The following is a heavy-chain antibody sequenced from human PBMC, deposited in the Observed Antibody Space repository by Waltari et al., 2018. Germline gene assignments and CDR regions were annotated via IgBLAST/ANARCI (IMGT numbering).Heavy chain of an antibody. V-gene: IGHV1-69*08. CDR3: ARDRSVAGWAFDY. CDR1: GGTFSSYA. D-gene: IGHD3-10*01. Sequence: QVQLVQSGAEVKKPGSSVKVSCKASGGTFSSYAISWVRQAPGQGLEWMGRIIPICGTANYAQKCQGRVTITADKSTSTAYMELSSLRSEDTAVYYCARDRSVAGWAFDYWGQGTLVTVSS. J-gene: IGHJ4*02. CDR2: IIPICGTA.